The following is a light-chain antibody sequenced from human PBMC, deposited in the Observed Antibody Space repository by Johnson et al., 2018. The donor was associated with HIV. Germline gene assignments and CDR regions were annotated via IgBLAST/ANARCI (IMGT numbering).Light chain of an antibody. V-gene: IGLV1-51*01. CDR3: GTWDSSLSAGGV. J-gene: IGLJ1*01. CDR2: DNN. Sequence: QSVLKQPPSVSAAPGQRVTRSYSGSSSNIGNNFVSWFRKLPLRAPKVLIYDNNKRPSGIPDRFSGSKSGTSATLGITGLQTGDEADYYCGTWDSSLSAGGVFGTGTKVTVL. CDR1: SSNIGNNF.